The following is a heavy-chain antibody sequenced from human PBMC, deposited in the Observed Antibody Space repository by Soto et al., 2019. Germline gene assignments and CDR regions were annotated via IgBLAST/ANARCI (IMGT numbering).Heavy chain of an antibody. CDR1: GGSISSSSYY. V-gene: IGHV4-39*01. CDR3: ARYGFCSSTSCYSRDYYYYYMDV. CDR2: IYYSGST. Sequence: SETLSLTCTVSGGSISSSSYYWGWIRQPPGKGLEWIGSIYYSGSTYYNPSLKSRVTISVDTSKNQFSLKLSSVTAADTAVYYCARYGFCSSTSCYSRDYYYYYMDVWGKGTTVTVSS. J-gene: IGHJ6*03. D-gene: IGHD2-2*03.